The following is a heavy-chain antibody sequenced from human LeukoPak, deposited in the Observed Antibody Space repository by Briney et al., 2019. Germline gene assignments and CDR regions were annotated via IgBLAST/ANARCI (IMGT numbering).Heavy chain of an antibody. V-gene: IGHV3-23*01. CDR1: GFTFRVYA. CDR3: AKAKITLIVVADPNSGALDI. D-gene: IGHD3-22*01. Sequence: GGSLRLSCAASGFTFRVYAMTWVRQAPGKGLEWVSGISGSGSSTYSANSVKGRFTISRDNSNNTLYLQMNSLRAEDTALYYCAKAKITLIVVADPNSGALDIWGQGTMVTVSS. J-gene: IGHJ3*02. CDR2: ISGSGSST.